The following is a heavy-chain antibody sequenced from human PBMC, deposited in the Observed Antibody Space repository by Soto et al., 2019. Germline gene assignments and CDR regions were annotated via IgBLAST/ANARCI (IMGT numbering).Heavy chain of an antibody. J-gene: IGHJ6*02. D-gene: IGHD2-2*01. CDR2: ISGSGGST. V-gene: IGHV3-23*01. Sequence: GGSLRLSCAASGFTFSSYAMSWVRQAPGKGLEWVSAISGSGGSTYYADSVKGRFTISRDNSKNTLYLQMNSLRAEDTAVYYCAKDHGPAAPPDYYYYGMDVWGQGTTVTVSS. CDR3: AKDHGPAAPPDYYYYGMDV. CDR1: GFTFSSYA.